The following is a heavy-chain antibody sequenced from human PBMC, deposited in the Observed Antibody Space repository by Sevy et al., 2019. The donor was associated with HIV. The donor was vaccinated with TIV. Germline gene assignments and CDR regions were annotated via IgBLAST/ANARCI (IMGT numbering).Heavy chain of an antibody. Sequence: SETLSLTCTVSGGSISSGSYYWSWIRQPAGKGLEWIGRIYTSGSTNYNPSLKSRVTMSVDTSKNQFSLRLSSVTAADTAVYYCSRDRGQLWPYGMDVWGQGTTVTVSS. D-gene: IGHD5-18*01. J-gene: IGHJ6*02. CDR1: GGSISSGSYY. CDR3: SRDRGQLWPYGMDV. V-gene: IGHV4-61*02. CDR2: IYTSGST.